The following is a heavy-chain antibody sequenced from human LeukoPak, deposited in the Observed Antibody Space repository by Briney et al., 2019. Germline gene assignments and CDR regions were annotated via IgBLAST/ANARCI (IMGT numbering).Heavy chain of an antibody. CDR1: GGSISSYY. J-gene: IGHJ4*02. CDR2: IYYSGST. Sequence: SETLSLTCTVSGGSISSYYWSWIRQPPGKGLEWIGYIYYSGSTNYNPSLKSRVTISVDTSKNQFSLELSSETAADTAVYYCARTYYDFWSGYYSSAGYYFDYWGQGTLVTVSS. V-gene: IGHV4-59*08. CDR3: ARTYYDFWSGYYSSAGYYFDY. D-gene: IGHD3-3*01.